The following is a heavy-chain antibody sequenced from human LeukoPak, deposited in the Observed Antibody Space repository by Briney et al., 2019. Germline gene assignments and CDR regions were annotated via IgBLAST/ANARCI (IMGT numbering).Heavy chain of an antibody. V-gene: IGHV1-69*01. J-gene: IGHJ3*02. CDR1: GGTFSRHA. Sequence: GASGKGCCQASGGTFSRHAISWGGQAPGQGVEWGGGVIPIFGTAHYAQKFQGRVTITADESTSTAYMELSSLRSEDTAVYYCARVPHYDFWSGYAFDIWGQGTMVTVSS. CDR2: VIPIFGTA. CDR3: ARVPHYDFWSGYAFDI. D-gene: IGHD3-3*01.